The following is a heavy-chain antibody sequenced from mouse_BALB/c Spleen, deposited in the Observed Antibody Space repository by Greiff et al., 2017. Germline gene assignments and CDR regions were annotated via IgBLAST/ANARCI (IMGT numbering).Heavy chain of an antibody. D-gene: IGHD2-14*01. J-gene: IGHJ2*01. V-gene: IGHV3-2*02. CDR3: ASYYRSLFDY. CDR1: GYSITSDYA. Sequence: VQLQQSGPGLVKPSQSLSLTCTVTGYSITSDYAWNWIRQFPGNKLEWMGYISYSGSTSYNPSLKSRISITRDTSKNQFFLQLNSVTTEDTATYYCASYYRSLFDYWGQGTTLTVSS. CDR2: ISYSGST.